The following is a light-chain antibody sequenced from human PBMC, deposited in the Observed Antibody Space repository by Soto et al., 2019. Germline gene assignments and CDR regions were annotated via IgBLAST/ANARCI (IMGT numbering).Light chain of an antibody. CDR2: AAS. CDR3: QQRRNCPRN. J-gene: IGKJ3*01. CDR1: QSISSY. V-gene: IGKV3-11*01. Sequence: ELVLTQSPATLSLSPGERATLSCRASQSISSYLAWYQQNPCQAPRLLLYAASHRATGIPVRFSGSGSGTDFTLILRSREPEDVAVYYCQQRRNCPRNFGPGTNVDIK.